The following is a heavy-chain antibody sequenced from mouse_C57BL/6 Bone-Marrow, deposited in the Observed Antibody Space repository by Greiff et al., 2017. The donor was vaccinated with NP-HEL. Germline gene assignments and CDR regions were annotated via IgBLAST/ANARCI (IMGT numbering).Heavy chain of an antibody. CDR2: IRNKANGYTT. CDR1: GFTFTDYY. Sequence: EVKLMESGGGLVQPGGSLSLSCAASGFTFTDYYMSWVRQPPGKALEWLGFIRNKANGYTTEYSASVKGRFTISRDNSQSILYLQMNALRAEDSATYYCARDSNYGDYYAMDYWGQGTSVTVSS. D-gene: IGHD2-1*01. CDR3: ARDSNYGDYYAMDY. J-gene: IGHJ4*01. V-gene: IGHV7-3*01.